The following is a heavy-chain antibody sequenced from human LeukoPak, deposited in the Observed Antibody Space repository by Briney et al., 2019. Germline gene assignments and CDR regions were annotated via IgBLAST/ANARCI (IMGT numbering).Heavy chain of an antibody. Sequence: GGSLRLSCAASGFTFSSYDMTWVRQAPGKELEWVSYISSSGSTIYYADSVKGRFTISRDNAKNSLYLQMNSLRAEDTAVYYCARVQPPSYYYDSSGYLDYWGQGTLVTVSS. CDR2: ISSSGSTI. CDR1: GFTFSSYD. CDR3: ARVQPPSYYYDSSGYLDY. D-gene: IGHD3-22*01. V-gene: IGHV3-48*01. J-gene: IGHJ4*02.